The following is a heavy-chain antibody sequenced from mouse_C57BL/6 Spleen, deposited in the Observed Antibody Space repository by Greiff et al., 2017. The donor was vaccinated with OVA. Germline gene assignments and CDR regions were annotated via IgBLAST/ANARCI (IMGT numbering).Heavy chain of an antibody. CDR3: ARVGYYGSKPYFDY. Sequence: EVQVVESGGGLVKPGGSLKLSCAASGFTFSSYAMSWVRQTPEKRLEWVATISDGGSYTYYPDNVKGRFTISRDNAKNNLYLQMSHLKSEDTAMYYCARVGYYGSKPYFDYWGQGTTLTVSS. D-gene: IGHD1-1*01. CDR1: GFTFSSYA. V-gene: IGHV5-4*01. CDR2: ISDGGSYT. J-gene: IGHJ2*01.